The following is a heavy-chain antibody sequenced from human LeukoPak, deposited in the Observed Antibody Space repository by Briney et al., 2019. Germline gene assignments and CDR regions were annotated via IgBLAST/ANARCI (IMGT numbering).Heavy chain of an antibody. CDR2: ISSSGSTI. Sequence: GGSLRLSCAASGFTFSSYEMNWVRQAPGKGLKWVSCISSSGSTIYYADSVKGRFTISRDNAKNSLYLQMNSLRAEDTAVYYCAREEQQLVPYYYYYMDVWGKGTTVTVSS. D-gene: IGHD6-13*01. CDR1: GFTFSSYE. J-gene: IGHJ6*03. V-gene: IGHV3-48*03. CDR3: AREEQQLVPYYYYYMDV.